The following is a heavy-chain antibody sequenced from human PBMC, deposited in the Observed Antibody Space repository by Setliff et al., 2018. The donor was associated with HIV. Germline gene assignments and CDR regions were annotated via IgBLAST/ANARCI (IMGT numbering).Heavy chain of an antibody. CDR3: VRGGHWRFDY. V-gene: IGHV4-34*01. CDR1: GGPFSDHC. Sequence: PSETLSLTCAVHGGPFSDHCWNWIRQPPGKGLEWIAEIHHTGYMNYNPSLKSRVTISRDTSTNQFSLKVSSVTAADTAVYYCVRGGHWRFDYWGQGTLVTVSS. D-gene: IGHD1-1*01. J-gene: IGHJ4*02. CDR2: IHHTGYM.